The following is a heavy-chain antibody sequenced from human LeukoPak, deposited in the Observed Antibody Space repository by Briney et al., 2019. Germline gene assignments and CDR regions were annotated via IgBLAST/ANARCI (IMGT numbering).Heavy chain of an antibody. D-gene: IGHD6-19*01. CDR1: GFTFSSYA. CDR2: ISGSGGST. J-gene: IGHJ6*02. Sequence: GGSLRLSCAASGFTFSSYAMSWVRQAPGKGLEWVSVISGSGGSTYYADSVKGRFTISRDNSKNTLYLQMNSLRAEDMAVYNCAKTVAGTSYYYYYGMDVWGQGTMVTVSS. CDR3: AKTVAGTSYYYYYGMDV. V-gene: IGHV3-23*01.